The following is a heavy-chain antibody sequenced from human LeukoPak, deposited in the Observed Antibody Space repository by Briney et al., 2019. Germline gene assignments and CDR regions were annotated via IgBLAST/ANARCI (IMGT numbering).Heavy chain of an antibody. CDR1: GGSFTGCS. J-gene: IGHJ5*02. D-gene: IGHD4-17*01. CDR2: VNHGGST. V-gene: IGHV4-34*01. CDR3: ARGRSNYGP. Sequence: ASETLSLTCAFYGGSFTGCSWSWIRQSPGKGLEWIGLVNHGGSTNYNRSLKSRVTISIDTSMNQFSLNLTSVSAADTAVYYCARGRSNYGPWGPGTLVTVSS.